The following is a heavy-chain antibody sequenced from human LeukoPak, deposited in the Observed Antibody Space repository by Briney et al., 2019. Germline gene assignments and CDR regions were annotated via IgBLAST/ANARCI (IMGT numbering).Heavy chain of an antibody. CDR3: ARRYSSPFDY. CDR1: GGSISSSSYY. CDR2: IYYSGST. J-gene: IGHJ4*02. Sequence: SETLSLTCTVSGGSISSSSYYWGWIRQPPGKGLEWIGSIYYSGSTYYNPSLKSRVTISVDTSKNQFSLKLSSVTAADTAVYYCARRYSSPFDYWGQGTLVTVSS. V-gene: IGHV4-39*01. D-gene: IGHD6-13*01.